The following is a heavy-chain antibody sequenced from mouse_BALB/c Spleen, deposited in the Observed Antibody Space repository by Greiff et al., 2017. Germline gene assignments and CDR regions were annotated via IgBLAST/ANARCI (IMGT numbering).Heavy chain of an antibody. V-gene: IGHV14-3*02. D-gene: IGHD1-1*01. CDR1: GFNIKDTY. Sequence: VQLQQSGAELVKPGASVKLSCTASGFNIKDTYMHWVKQRPEQGLEWIGRIDPANGNTKYDPKFQGKATITADTSSNTAYLQLSSLTSEDTAVYYCARSGTTPRSYYFDYWGQGTTLTVSS. CDR3: ARSGTTPRSYYFDY. CDR2: IDPANGNT. J-gene: IGHJ2*01.